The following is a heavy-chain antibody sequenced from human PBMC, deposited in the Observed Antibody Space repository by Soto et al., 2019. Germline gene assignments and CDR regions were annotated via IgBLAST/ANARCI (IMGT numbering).Heavy chain of an antibody. CDR1: GYNFVDYG. CDR3: ARDLVPGYTGFSDY. Sequence: ASVKVSCKASGYNFVDYGIDWVRQAPGQRLEWMGSISGVRGTTKNSQKFQGRVSMTTDTSTSTAYMELKSLTSDDTAVYYCARDLVPGYTGFSDYWGQGTLVTVSS. V-gene: IGHV1-18*01. D-gene: IGHD5-12*01. CDR2: ISGVRGTT. J-gene: IGHJ4*02.